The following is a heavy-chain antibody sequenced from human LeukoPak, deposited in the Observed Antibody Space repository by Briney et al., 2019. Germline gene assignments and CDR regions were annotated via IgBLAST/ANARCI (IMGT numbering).Heavy chain of an antibody. Sequence: PGGSLRLSCAASGYTFSDKPMTWVRQAAGKGLEWVSVIYSDGSTNYSASVKGRFYISRDNSKNTLYLQMNSLGAEDTAVYYCAARPDSTRGPYDYWGQGTLVTVSS. D-gene: IGHD2-2*01. CDR1: GYTFSDKP. J-gene: IGHJ4*02. CDR2: IYSDGST. V-gene: IGHV3-66*01. CDR3: AARPDSTRGPYDY.